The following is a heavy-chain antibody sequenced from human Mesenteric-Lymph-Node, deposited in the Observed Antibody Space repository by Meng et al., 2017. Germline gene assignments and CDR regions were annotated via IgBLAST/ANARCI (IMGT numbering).Heavy chain of an antibody. CDR2: IYDTETT. J-gene: IGHJ4*02. CDR1: GGSVSGRNYY. Sequence: QVQLHESGPRLVRPSETLSLMCSCSGGSVSGRNYYWSWIRQPPGKGLEWIGYIYDTETTNYSPSLESRVTISVDTSKNQFSLNLSSVTAADTAIYYCASLVSREYRRVDFWGQGTLVTVSS. CDR3: ASLVSREYRRVDF. D-gene: IGHD2/OR15-2a*01. V-gene: IGHV4-61*01.